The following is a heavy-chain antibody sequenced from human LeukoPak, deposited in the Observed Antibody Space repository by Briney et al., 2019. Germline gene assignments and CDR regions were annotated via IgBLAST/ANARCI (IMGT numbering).Heavy chain of an antibody. CDR2: ISAYNGNT. CDR1: GYTFTSYG. D-gene: IGHD4-17*01. J-gene: IGHJ4*02. CDR3: ARDFSAHFYGDYAFTRRDY. Sequence: ASVKVSCKASGYTFTSYGISWVRQAPGQGLEWMGWISAYNGNTNYAQKLQGRVTMTTDTSTSTAYMELRSLRSDDTAVYYCARDFSAHFYGDYAFTRRDYWGQGTLVTVSA. V-gene: IGHV1-18*01.